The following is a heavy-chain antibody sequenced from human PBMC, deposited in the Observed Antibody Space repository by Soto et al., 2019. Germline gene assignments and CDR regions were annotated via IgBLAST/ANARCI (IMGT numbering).Heavy chain of an antibody. V-gene: IGHV1-3*01. J-gene: IGHJ4*02. CDR1: GYTFNGYA. Sequence: ASVKVSCKASGYTFNGYAMHCVRQAPGQRLEWMGWINAVNGNTKYSQKFQGRVTITRDTSASTAYMELSSLRSEDTAVYYCARAVAVPADFDYWGQGTLVTVSS. CDR2: INAVNGNT. D-gene: IGHD6-19*01. CDR3: ARAVAVPADFDY.